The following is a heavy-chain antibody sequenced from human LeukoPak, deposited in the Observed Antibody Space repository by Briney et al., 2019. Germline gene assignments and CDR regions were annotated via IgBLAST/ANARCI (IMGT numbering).Heavy chain of an antibody. J-gene: IGHJ3*02. CDR3: ARAQRDVGATDAFDI. D-gene: IGHD1-26*01. Sequence: SETLSLTCTVSGGSISGYYWSWIRQPPGKGLEWIGYIYYSGSTYYNPSLKSRVTISVDTSKNQFSLKLSSVTAADAAVYYCARAQRDVGATDAFDIWGQGTMVTVSS. CDR1: GGSISGYY. V-gene: IGHV4-59*01. CDR2: IYYSGST.